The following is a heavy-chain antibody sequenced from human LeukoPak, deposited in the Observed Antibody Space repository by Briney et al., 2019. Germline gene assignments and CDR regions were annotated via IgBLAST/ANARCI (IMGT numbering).Heavy chain of an antibody. CDR3: ARVSDVLRFLEWAYVDY. V-gene: IGHV4-30-4*08. CDR2: IYYSGST. J-gene: IGHJ4*02. D-gene: IGHD3-3*01. CDR1: GGSISSGDYY. Sequence: SSQTLSLTCTVSGGSISSGDYYWSWIRQPPGKGLEWIGYIYYSGSTYYNPSLKSRVTISVDTSKSQFSLKLSSVTAADTALYYCARVSDVLRFLEWAYVDYWGQGTLVTVSS.